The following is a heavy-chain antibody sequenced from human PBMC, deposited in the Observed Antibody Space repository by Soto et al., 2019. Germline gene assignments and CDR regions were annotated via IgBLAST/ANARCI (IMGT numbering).Heavy chain of an antibody. D-gene: IGHD6-13*01. J-gene: IGHJ5*02. Sequence: QVQLQESGPGLVKPSQTLSLTCSVSGGSITSGGFYWSWIRQHPDKGLEWIAYIFHSGSTDSNPSLEGRISISADASRNLFSRKLTSGTAADTAVYYCVRGGIAGNWFDPWGQGTLVTVSS. V-gene: IGHV4-31*03. CDR3: VRGGIAGNWFDP. CDR1: GGSITSGGFY. CDR2: IFHSGST.